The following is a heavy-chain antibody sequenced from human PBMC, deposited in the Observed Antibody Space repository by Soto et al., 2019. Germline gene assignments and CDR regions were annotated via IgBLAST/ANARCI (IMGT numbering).Heavy chain of an antibody. CDR2: ISSTTNYI. CDR3: ARESEDLTSNFDY. Sequence: LRLSFVASGXTYTRYSMNWVRQAPGKGLEWVSSISSTTNYIYYGDSMKGRFTISRDNAKNSLYLEMNSLRAEDTAVYYCARESEDLTSNFDYWGQGTLVTVSS. V-gene: IGHV3-21*06. CDR1: GXTYTRYS. J-gene: IGHJ4*02.